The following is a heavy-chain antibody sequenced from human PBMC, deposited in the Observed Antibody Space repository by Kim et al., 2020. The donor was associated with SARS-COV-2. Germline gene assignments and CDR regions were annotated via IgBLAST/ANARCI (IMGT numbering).Heavy chain of an antibody. V-gene: IGHV3-30*02. CDR3: AKDRLVTDDYWEADY. J-gene: IGHJ4*02. Sequence: AGSVKGRFTISRDNSKNTLFLQMNSLRREDTGVYYCAKDRLVTDDYWEADYWGQGTLVTVSS. D-gene: IGHD3-16*01.